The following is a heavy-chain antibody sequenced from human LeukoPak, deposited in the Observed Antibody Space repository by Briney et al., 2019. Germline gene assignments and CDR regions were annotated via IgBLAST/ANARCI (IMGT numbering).Heavy chain of an antibody. CDR3: AREEPAGSTDY. D-gene: IGHD1-14*01. V-gene: IGHV3-64*01. CDR2: ISSNGGST. J-gene: IGHJ4*02. Sequence: PGGSLRLSCAASGFIFSRYSMHWVRQAPGKGLEYVSVISSNGGSTYYATSVKGRFTVSRDNSKNTLYLQMDSLRDDDMAVYYCAREEPAGSTDYWGQGTLVTVSS. CDR1: GFIFSRYS.